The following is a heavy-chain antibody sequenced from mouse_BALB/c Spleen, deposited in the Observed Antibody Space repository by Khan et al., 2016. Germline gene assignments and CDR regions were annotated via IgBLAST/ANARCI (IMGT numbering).Heavy chain of an antibody. J-gene: IGHJ2*01. Sequence: EVQLQESGPDLVKPSQSLSLTCTVTGYSISSGYSWHWIRQFPGNKLEWMGYIHYNGSTKYNPSLNSRISITRDTSKNQFFLQLNSVTTEDTATYYCASWQYYGSSPWGQGTTLTVSS. CDR2: IHYNGST. CDR3: ASWQYYGSSP. CDR1: GYSISSGYS. D-gene: IGHD1-1*01. V-gene: IGHV3-1*02.